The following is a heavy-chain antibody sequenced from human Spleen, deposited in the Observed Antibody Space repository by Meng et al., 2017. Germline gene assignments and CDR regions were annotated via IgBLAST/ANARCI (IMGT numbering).Heavy chain of an antibody. D-gene: IGHD4-11*01. CDR3: ARGPTTMAHDFDY. V-gene: IGHV4-34*01. J-gene: IGHJ4*02. Sequence: QRQLPQWGGGLLKPSETLSLTCVVSGGSFSDYYWSWIRQPPGKGLEWIGEINHSGSTNYNPSLESRATISVDTSQNNLSLKLSSVTAADSAVYYCARGPTTMAHDFDYWGQGTLVTVSS. CDR2: INHSGST. CDR1: GGSFSDYY.